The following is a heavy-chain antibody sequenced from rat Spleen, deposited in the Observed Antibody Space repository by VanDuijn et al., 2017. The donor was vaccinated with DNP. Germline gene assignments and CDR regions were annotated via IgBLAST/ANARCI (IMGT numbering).Heavy chain of an antibody. CDR3: AGRPPPTRGPFDY. V-gene: IGHV5-19*01. Sequence: EVQLVESGGGLVQPGRSLKLSCAASGFTFSNYGMHWIRQAPTKGLEWVASISNTGDNTYYSDSVKGRFSLSRDNAKSTLYLQMDSLRSEDTATYYCAGRPPPTRGPFDYWGQGVTVTVSS. J-gene: IGHJ2*01. CDR1: GFTFSNYG. CDR2: ISNTGDNT. D-gene: IGHD1-4*01.